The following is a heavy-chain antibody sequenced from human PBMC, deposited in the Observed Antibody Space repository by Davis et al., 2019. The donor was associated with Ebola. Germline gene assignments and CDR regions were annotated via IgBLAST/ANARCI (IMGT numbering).Heavy chain of an antibody. CDR3: ARSSIAARPGYYYGMDV. Sequence: PGGSLRLSCAASGFTFSDSYMSWIRQAPGKGLEWVSDISSSGGTIHYADSVKGRFTISRDNGKNSLYLQMNSLRAEDTAVYYCARSSIAARPGYYYGMDVWGQGTTVTVSS. J-gene: IGHJ6*02. CDR1: GFTFSDSY. D-gene: IGHD6-6*01. CDR2: ISSSGGTI. V-gene: IGHV3-11*04.